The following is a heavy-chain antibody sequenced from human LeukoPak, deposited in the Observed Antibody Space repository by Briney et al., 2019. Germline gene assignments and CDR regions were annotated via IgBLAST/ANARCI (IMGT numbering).Heavy chain of an antibody. CDR1: GFTFSSYW. D-gene: IGHD4-17*01. V-gene: IGHV3-74*01. CDR3: ARDHDGDPLTPVKRYYGMDV. Sequence: GGSLRLSCAASGFTFSSYWMHWVRQAPGKGLVWVSRINSDGSSTSYADSVKGRFTISRDNAKNTLYLQMNSLRAEDTAVYYCARDHDGDPLTPVKRYYGMDVWGQGTTVTVSS. J-gene: IGHJ6*02. CDR2: INSDGSST.